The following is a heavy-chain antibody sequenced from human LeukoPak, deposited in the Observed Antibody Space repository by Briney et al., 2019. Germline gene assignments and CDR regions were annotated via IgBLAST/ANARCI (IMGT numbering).Heavy chain of an antibody. D-gene: IGHD3-10*01. CDR2: ISYDGSDK. J-gene: IGHJ1*01. CDR3: VKEHYFGSGSYPEH. Sequence: PGRSLRLSCAASGFPFSSYGMHWVRQAPGKGLEWVAVISYDGSDKYYADSVKGRFTISRDNSKNTLYLQMNSLRADDTAVYYCVKEHYFGSGSYPEHWGRGTLVTVSS. CDR1: GFPFSSYG. V-gene: IGHV3-30*18.